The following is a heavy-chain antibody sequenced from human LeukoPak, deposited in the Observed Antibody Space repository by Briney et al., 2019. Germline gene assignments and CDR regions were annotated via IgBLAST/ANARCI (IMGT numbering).Heavy chain of an antibody. Sequence: PGGSLRLSCAASGFTFSSYEMNCVRQAPGKGLEWVAVISYDGSNKYYADSVKGRFTISRDNSKNTLYLQMNSLRAEDTAVYYCARDHVVVPAAMAGGGWRSYYFDYWGQGTLVTVSS. CDR3: ARDHVVVPAAMAGGGWRSYYFDY. J-gene: IGHJ4*02. D-gene: IGHD2-2*01. CDR2: ISYDGSNK. V-gene: IGHV3-30-3*01. CDR1: GFTFSSYE.